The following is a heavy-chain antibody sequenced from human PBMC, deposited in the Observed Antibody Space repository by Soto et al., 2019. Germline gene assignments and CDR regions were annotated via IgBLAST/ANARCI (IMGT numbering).Heavy chain of an antibody. CDR2: FDPEFGET. J-gene: IGHJ3*02. CDR3: ARRGYYAISAFDI. V-gene: IGHV1-24*01. CDR1: GYTLTELS. D-gene: IGHD2-8*01. Sequence: ASVKVSCKVSGYTLTELSMHWVRQAPGKGLEWMGGFDPEFGETVYAQKFQGRLTMTEDTSTDTAYMELSSLRSDDTAVYYCARRGYYAISAFDIWGQGTMVTVSS.